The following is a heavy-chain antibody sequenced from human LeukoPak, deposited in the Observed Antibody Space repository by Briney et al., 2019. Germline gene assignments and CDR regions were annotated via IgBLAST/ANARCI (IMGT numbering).Heavy chain of an antibody. CDR1: GFTFSSYS. CDR3: AREDCSSTSCYWFDP. J-gene: IGHJ5*02. D-gene: IGHD2-2*01. Sequence: GGSLRLSCAASGFTFSSYSMNWVRQAPGKGLEWVSSISSSSSYIYYADSVKGRFTISRDNAKNSLYLQMNSLRAEDTAVYYCAREDCSSTSCYWFDPWGQGTLVTVSS. V-gene: IGHV3-21*01. CDR2: ISSSSSYI.